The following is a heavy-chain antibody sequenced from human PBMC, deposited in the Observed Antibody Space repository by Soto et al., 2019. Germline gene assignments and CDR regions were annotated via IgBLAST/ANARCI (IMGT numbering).Heavy chain of an antibody. CDR2: IIPSFGTA. CDR3: AIGSGGSSYYYYGMDV. CDR1: GGTFSSYA. Sequence: QVQLVQSGAEVKKPGSSVKVSCKASGGTFSSYAINWVRQAPGQGLEWMGGIIPSFGTANYAQKFQGRVTITADESTSTAYLELSSMRSEDTAVYYCAIGSGGSSYYYYGMDVWGQGTTVTVSS. J-gene: IGHJ6*02. D-gene: IGHD2-15*01. V-gene: IGHV1-69*12.